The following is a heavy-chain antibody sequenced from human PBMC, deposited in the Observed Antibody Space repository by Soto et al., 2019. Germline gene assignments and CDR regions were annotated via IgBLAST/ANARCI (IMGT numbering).Heavy chain of an antibody. CDR1: GGSISSGDYY. Sequence: QVQLQESGPGLVKPSQTLSLTCTVSGGSISSGDYYWSWIRQPPGKGLEWIGYIYYSGSTYYNPSLKSRVTISVDTSKNQFYMKLSSVTAADTAVYYCASLNYYGSGSYPLPFDYWGQGTLVTVSS. J-gene: IGHJ4*02. CDR3: ASLNYYGSGSYPLPFDY. D-gene: IGHD3-10*01. CDR2: IYYSGST. V-gene: IGHV4-30-4*01.